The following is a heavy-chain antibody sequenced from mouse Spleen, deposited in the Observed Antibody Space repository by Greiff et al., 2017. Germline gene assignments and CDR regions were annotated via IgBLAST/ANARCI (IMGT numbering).Heavy chain of an antibody. D-gene: IGHD2-10*02. CDR3: ARSEYGNYFDY. CDR2: INPGSGGT. Sequence: QVQLKESGAELVRPGTSVKVSCKASGYAFTNYLIEWVKQRPGQGLEWIGVINPGSGGTNYNEKFKGKATLTADKSSSTAYMQLSSLTSEDSAVYFCARSEYGNYFDYWGQGTTLTVSS. CDR1: GYAFTNYL. J-gene: IGHJ2*01. V-gene: IGHV1-54*01.